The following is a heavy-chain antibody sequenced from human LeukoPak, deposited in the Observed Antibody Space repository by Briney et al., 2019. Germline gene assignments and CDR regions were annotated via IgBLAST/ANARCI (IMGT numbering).Heavy chain of an antibody. Sequence: RTGGSLRLSCVASGFTFSNYGMSWVRQAPGKGLEWVSGIGTSGSARYYADSVQGRFTISRDNSKNTLFLQMNSLRAEDTAIYYCTKAPAGPEYSDNWRFGYNWFDPWGQGTLVTVSS. J-gene: IGHJ5*02. CDR3: TKAPAGPEYSDNWRFGYNWFDP. V-gene: IGHV3-23*01. CDR1: GFTFSNYG. D-gene: IGHD1-1*01. CDR2: IGTSGSAR.